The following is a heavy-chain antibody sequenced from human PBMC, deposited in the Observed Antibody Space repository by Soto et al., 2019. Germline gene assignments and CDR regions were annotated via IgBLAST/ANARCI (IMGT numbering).Heavy chain of an antibody. CDR1: GXTFSSYS. Sequence: GSLRLSCAASGXTFSSYSMSWVRQAPGKGLEWVSAISGSGGSTYYADYVKGRFTISRDNSKNTLYLQMNSLRSEEKAVYYCAKALKLRYFDWLLFLDYWGQGTLVTVSA. J-gene: IGHJ4*02. CDR3: AKALKLRYFDWLLFLDY. D-gene: IGHD3-9*01. V-gene: IGHV3-23*01. CDR2: ISGSGGST.